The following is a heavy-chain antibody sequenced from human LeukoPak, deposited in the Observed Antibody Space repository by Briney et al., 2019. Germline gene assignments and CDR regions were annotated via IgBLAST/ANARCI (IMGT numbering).Heavy chain of an antibody. CDR1: GYTFTGYY. CDR3: AKTYYYDSSGYPGY. Sequence: ASVKVSCKASGYTFTGYYMHWVRQAPGQGLEWMGWINPNNGGTNYAQKFQGRVTMTRDTSTSTAYMELSRLRSDDTAVYYCAKTYYYDSSGYPGYWGQGTLVTVSS. J-gene: IGHJ4*02. D-gene: IGHD3-22*01. V-gene: IGHV1-2*02. CDR2: INPNNGGT.